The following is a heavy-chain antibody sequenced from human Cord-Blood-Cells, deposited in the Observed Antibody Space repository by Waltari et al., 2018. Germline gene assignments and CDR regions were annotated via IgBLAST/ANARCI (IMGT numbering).Heavy chain of an antibody. CDR1: GGSISSGGYY. J-gene: IGHJ4*02. D-gene: IGHD7-27*01. Sequence: QVQLQESGPGLVKPSQPLSLTCTVPGGSISSGGYYWTWIRQHPGKGLEWIGYIYYSGSTYYNPSLKSRVTISVDTSKNQFSLKLSSVTAADTAVYYCARERGQLGGLIDYWGQGTLVTVSS. CDR3: ARERGQLGGLIDY. CDR2: IYYSGST. V-gene: IGHV4-31*03.